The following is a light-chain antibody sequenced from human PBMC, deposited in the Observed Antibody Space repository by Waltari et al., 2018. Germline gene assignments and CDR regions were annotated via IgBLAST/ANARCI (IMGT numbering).Light chain of an antibody. J-gene: IGLJ3*02. CDR1: SGHSSYA. CDR2: LNSDGSH. Sequence: QLVLTQSPSASASLGASVKLTCILSSGHSSYAIASHQQQPEKGPRYLMKLNSDGSHSKGDGIPDRFSGSSSGAERYLTISSLQSEDEADYYCQTWGTGIWVFGGGTKLTVL. CDR3: QTWGTGIWV. V-gene: IGLV4-69*01.